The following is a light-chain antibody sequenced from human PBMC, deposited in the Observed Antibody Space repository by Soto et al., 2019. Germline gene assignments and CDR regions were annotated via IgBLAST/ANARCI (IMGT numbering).Light chain of an antibody. J-gene: IGLJ1*01. CDR1: SSNIGGNP. V-gene: IGLV1-44*01. CDR2: HNN. Sequence: QPVLTQPPSASGTPGQRVTISCSGSSSNIGGNPVNWYQQLPGTAPKLLIYHNNQRPSGVPDRFSGSKSGTSASLAISGLQSEDEADYYCAAWDGSLNVYVFGTGTKLTVL. CDR3: AAWDGSLNVYV.